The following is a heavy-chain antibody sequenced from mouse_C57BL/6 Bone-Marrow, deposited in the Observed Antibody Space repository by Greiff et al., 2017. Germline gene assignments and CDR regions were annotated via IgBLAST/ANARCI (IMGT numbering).Heavy chain of an antibody. Sequence: VQLQESGAELVRPGASVTLSCKASGYTFTDYEMHWVKQTPVHGLEWIGAIDPATGGTAYNQKFKGKAILTADKSSSTAYMELRSLTSEDSAVYYCTRWGTTVVHYYAMDYWGQGTSVTVSS. V-gene: IGHV1-15*01. CDR3: TRWGTTVVHYYAMDY. J-gene: IGHJ4*01. CDR2: IDPATGGT. D-gene: IGHD1-1*01. CDR1: GYTFTDYE.